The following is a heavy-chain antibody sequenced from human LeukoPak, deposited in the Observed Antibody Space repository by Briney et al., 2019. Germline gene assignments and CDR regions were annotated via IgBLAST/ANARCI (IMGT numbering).Heavy chain of an antibody. Sequence: SETLSLTCTVSGGSISSSGYYWSWIRQPPGKGLEWIGEINHSGSTNYNPSLKSRVTISVDTSKNQFSLKLSSVTAADTAVYYCARTQLYGSGWSIWGQGTMVTVSS. CDR1: GGSISSSGYY. CDR2: INHSGST. D-gene: IGHD6-19*01. CDR3: ARTQLYGSGWSI. V-gene: IGHV4-39*07. J-gene: IGHJ3*02.